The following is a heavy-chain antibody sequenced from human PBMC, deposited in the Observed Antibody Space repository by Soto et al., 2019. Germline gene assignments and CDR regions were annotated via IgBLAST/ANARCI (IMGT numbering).Heavy chain of an antibody. CDR3: ARPYSGSYSFDY. J-gene: IGHJ4*02. D-gene: IGHD1-26*01. CDR2: ITSTTRDI. V-gene: IGHV3-21*01. Sequence: GGSLRLSCAASGFPFSSYNMNWVRQAPGKGLEWVSSITSTTRDIYYADSVKGRFTISRDNARNSLYLHLDSLRAEDTAGYYCARPYSGSYSFDYWGQGTLVTVS. CDR1: GFPFSSYN.